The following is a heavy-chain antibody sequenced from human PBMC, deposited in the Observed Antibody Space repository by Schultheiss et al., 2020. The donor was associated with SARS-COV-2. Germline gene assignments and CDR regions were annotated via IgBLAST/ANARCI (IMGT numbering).Heavy chain of an antibody. V-gene: IGHV3-30*03. D-gene: IGHD5-12*01. Sequence: GGSLRLSCAASGFTFSSYAMSWVRQAPGKGLEWVAVISYDGSNKYYADSVKGRFTISRDNSKNTLYLQMNSLRAEDTAVYYCARDPSLGWLRLGLDYWGQGTLVTVSS. CDR1: GFTFSSYA. CDR3: ARDPSLGWLRLGLDY. J-gene: IGHJ4*02. CDR2: ISYDGSNK.